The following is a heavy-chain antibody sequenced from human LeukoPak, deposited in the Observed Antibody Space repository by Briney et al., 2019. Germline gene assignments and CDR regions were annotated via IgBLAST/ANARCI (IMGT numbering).Heavy chain of an antibody. D-gene: IGHD4-17*01. J-gene: IGHJ4*02. V-gene: IGHV3-20*04. Sequence: PGRSLSLSGAPPGSTSDDYAMHWFRQAPGKGLEWVSGINWNGGSTGYADSVKGRSTISRDNAKNTLYLQMNSLRAEDTALYYCARESICDYVRRGYFDYWGQGTLVTVSS. CDR3: ARESICDYVRRGYFDY. CDR2: INWNGGST. CDR1: GSTSDDYA.